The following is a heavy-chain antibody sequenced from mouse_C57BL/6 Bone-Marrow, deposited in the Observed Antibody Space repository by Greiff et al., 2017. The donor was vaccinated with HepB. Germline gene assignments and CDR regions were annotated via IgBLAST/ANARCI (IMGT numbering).Heavy chain of an antibody. D-gene: IGHD4-1*01. CDR1: GYTFTSYW. J-gene: IGHJ2*01. V-gene: IGHV1-72*01. CDR2: IDPNSGGT. Sequence: QVQLQQPGAELVMPGASVKLSCKASGYTFTSYWMHWVKQRPGQGLEWIGEIDPNSGGTKYNEKFKSKATLTVDKPSSTAYMQRSSLTSEDSAVYYCARGTGDYWGQGTTLTVSS. CDR3: ARGTGDY.